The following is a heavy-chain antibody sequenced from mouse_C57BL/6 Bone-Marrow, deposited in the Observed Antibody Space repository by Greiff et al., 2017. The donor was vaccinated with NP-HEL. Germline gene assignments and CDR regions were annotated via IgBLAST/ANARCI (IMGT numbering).Heavy chain of an antibody. V-gene: IGHV1-81*01. CDR1: GYTFTSYG. CDR3: ARGTSTMVTPYYYYAMDD. CDR2: IYPRSGNT. J-gene: IGHJ4*01. Sequence: QVQLQQSGAELARPGASVKLSCKASGYTFTSYGISWVKQRTGQGLEWIGEIYPRSGNTYYNEKFKGKATLTADKSSSTAYMELRSLTSEDSAVYFCARGTSTMVTPYYYYAMDDWGQGTSVTVSS. D-gene: IGHD2-1*01.